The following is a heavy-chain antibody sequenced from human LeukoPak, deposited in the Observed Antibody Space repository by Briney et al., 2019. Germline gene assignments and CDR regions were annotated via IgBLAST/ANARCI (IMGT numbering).Heavy chain of an antibody. CDR3: ARDLEGGSYLDY. CDR2: IYHSGST. Sequence: SETLSLTCTVSGYSISSGYYWGWIRQPPGKGLEWIGSIYHSGSTYYNPSLKSRVTISVDRSKNQFSLKLSSVTAADTAVYYCARDLEGGSYLDYWGQGTLVTVSS. D-gene: IGHD1-26*01. V-gene: IGHV4-38-2*02. J-gene: IGHJ4*02. CDR1: GYSISSGYY.